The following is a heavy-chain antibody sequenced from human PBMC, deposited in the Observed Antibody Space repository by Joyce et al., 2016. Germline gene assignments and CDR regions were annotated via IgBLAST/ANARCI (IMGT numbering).Heavy chain of an antibody. CDR1: GFSLNTTGMC. V-gene: IGHV2-70*17. CDR2: IDWYGDK. CDR3: ARTLTYGVVGDDY. J-gene: IGHJ4*02. Sequence: QVTLRESGPALVKPTQSLTLTCTVSGFSLNTTGMCVSWIRQPPGKALEWLARIDWYGDKFYSPSLRPRLTISRDTSKNQVVLTMTNMDPVDTATYYCARTLTYGVVGDDYWGQGTLVTVSS. D-gene: IGHD1-26*01.